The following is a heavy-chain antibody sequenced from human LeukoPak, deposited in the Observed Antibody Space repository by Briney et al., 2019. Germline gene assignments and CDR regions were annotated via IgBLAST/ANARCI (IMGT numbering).Heavy chain of an antibody. Sequence: GGSLRLSCAASGFTFSSYSMNWVRQAPGKGLEWVAVIWYGGSNRYYADSVKGRFTISRDNSKNTLYLQMNSLRAEDTAVYYCASTRDSKSPFDYWGQGTLVTVSS. CDR1: GFTFSSYS. V-gene: IGHV3-33*08. CDR2: IWYGGSNR. D-gene: IGHD4-11*01. J-gene: IGHJ4*02. CDR3: ASTRDSKSPFDY.